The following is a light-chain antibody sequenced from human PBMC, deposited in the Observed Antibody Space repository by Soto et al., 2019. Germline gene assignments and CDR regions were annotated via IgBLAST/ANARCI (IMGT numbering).Light chain of an antibody. CDR1: QSVSRN. Sequence: EIVMTQSPATLSVSPGESATLSCRASQSVSRNLAWHQQKPGQAPRLLIYGVSTRATGVPARFSGSGSGTDFTLTISSLQSEDSAVYYCQQSYSTPRTFGQGTKLEIK. J-gene: IGKJ2*01. CDR3: QQSYSTPRT. V-gene: IGKV3-15*01. CDR2: GVS.